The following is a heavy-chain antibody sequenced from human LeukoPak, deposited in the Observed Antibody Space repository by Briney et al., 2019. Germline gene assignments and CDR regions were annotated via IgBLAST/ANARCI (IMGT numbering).Heavy chain of an antibody. D-gene: IGHD4-17*01. CDR3: AKESLRPYYYGMDV. Sequence: PGGSLRLSCAASGFTFDDYTMNWVRQAPGKGLEWVSLISWDGGRTYYADSVKGRFTISRDNSKNTLYLQMNSLRAEDTAVYYCAKESLRPYYYGMDVWGQGTTVTVSS. CDR1: GFTFDDYT. CDR2: ISWDGGRT. V-gene: IGHV3-43*01. J-gene: IGHJ6*02.